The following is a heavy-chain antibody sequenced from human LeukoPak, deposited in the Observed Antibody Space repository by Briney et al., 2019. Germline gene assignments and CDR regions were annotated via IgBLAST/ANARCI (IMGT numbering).Heavy chain of an antibody. CDR1: GFTFSDYY. CDR2: ISSSGTTI. Sequence: GGSLRLSCAASGFTFSDYYMSWIRQAPGKGLEWVSYISSSGTTIYYADSVKGRFTISRDNAKNSLYLQMNSLRAEGTAVYYCARGDVVVPAAIHFDYWGQGTLVTVSS. J-gene: IGHJ4*02. D-gene: IGHD2-2*01. V-gene: IGHV3-11*01. CDR3: ARGDVVVPAAIHFDY.